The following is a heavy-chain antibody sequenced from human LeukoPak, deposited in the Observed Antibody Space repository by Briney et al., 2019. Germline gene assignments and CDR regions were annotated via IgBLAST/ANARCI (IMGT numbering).Heavy chain of an antibody. CDR3: ARNRYYGSGSYSQSNWFDP. CDR2: IYHSGST. J-gene: IGHJ5*02. D-gene: IGHD3-10*01. Sequence: PSETLSLTCAVSGYSISSGYYWGWIRQPPGKGLEWIGSIYHSGSTYYNPSLKSRVTISVDTSKNRFSLKLSSVTAADTAVYYCARNRYYGSGSYSQSNWFDPWGQGTLVTVSS. V-gene: IGHV4-38-2*01. CDR1: GYSISSGYY.